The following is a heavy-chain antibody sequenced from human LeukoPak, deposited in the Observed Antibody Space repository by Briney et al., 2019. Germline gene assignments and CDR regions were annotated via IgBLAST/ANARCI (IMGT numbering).Heavy chain of an antibody. Sequence: GGSLRLSCAASGFTFSSYSMNWVRQAPGKGLESVSRINTDGTVTTYADSVKGRFTVSRDTADNTMFLQMNSVRDEDTAVYYCATKQWLAPPPDSWGQGTPVTVSS. CDR2: INTDGTVT. J-gene: IGHJ4*02. CDR3: ATKQWLAPPPDS. D-gene: IGHD6-19*01. CDR1: GFTFSSYS. V-gene: IGHV3-74*01.